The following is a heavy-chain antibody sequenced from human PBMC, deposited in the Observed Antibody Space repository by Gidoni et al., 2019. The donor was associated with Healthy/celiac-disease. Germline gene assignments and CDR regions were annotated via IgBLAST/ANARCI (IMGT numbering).Heavy chain of an antibody. J-gene: IGHJ5*02. D-gene: IGHD2-2*01. V-gene: IGHV4-39*01. CDR2: IYYSGST. CDR1: GGSISSSSYY. CDR3: ARVVPAAIDWFDP. Sequence: QLQLQESGPGLVKPSETLSLTCTVSGGSISSSSYYWGWIRPPPGKGLEWIGSIYYSGSTYYNPSLKSRVTISVDTSKNQFSLKLSSVTAADTAVYYCARVVPAAIDWFDPWGQGTLVTVSS.